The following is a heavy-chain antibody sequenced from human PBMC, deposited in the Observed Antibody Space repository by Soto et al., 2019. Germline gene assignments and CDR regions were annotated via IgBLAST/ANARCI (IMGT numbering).Heavy chain of an antibody. D-gene: IGHD2-8*02. Sequence: GGSLRLSCAASGFTFSSYSMNWVRQAPGKGLEWVSYISSSSSTIYYADSVKGRFTISRDNAKNSLYLQMNSLRAEDTAVYYCARALLGYYYYYMDVWGKGTTVTVSS. CDR1: GFTFSSYS. J-gene: IGHJ6*03. V-gene: IGHV3-48*01. CDR3: ARALLGYYYYYMDV. CDR2: ISSSSSTI.